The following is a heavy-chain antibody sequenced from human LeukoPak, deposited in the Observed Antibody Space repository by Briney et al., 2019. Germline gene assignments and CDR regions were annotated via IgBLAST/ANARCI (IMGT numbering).Heavy chain of an antibody. D-gene: IGHD1/OR15-1a*01. Sequence: ASVKVSCKASGYTFTSYYMHWVRQATGHGLEWMGWMNPNSGNTGYAQKFQGRVTMTRNTSISTAYMELSSLRSEDTAVYYCARGPSKKGSTAWRTRGYFDYWGQGTLVTVSS. CDR1: GYTFTSYY. J-gene: IGHJ4*02. V-gene: IGHV1-8*02. CDR3: ARGPSKKGSTAWRTRGYFDY. CDR2: MNPNSGNT.